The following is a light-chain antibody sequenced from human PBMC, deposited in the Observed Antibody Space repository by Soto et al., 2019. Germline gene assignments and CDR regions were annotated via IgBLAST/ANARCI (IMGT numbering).Light chain of an antibody. CDR2: SND. J-gene: IGLJ3*02. CDR3: ATWDDSLDGPV. V-gene: IGLV1-44*01. Sequence: QSVLTQSPSASGTPGQRVSISCSGSTSNIGTNTVSWYQHVPGTAPKLLIYSNDQRPSAVPGRFSGSKSGTSASLAISGLLSEDEADYYCATWDDSLDGPVFGGGTKLTVL. CDR1: TSNIGTNT.